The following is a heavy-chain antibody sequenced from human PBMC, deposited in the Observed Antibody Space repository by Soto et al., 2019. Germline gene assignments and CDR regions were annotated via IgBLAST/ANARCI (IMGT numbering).Heavy chain of an antibody. CDR2: INHSGST. J-gene: IGHJ3*02. V-gene: IGHV4-34*01. D-gene: IGHD4-17*01. CDR1: GGSFSGYY. CDR3: ARPLTYGDPDAFDI. Sequence: SETLSLTCAVYGGSFSGYYWSWIRQPPGKGLEWIGEINHSGSTNYNPSLKSRVTISVDTSKNQFSLKLSSVTAADTAVYYCARPLTYGDPDAFDIWGQGTMVTVSS.